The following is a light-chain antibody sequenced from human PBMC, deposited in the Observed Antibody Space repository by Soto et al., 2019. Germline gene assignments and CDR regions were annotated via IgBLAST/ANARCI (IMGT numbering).Light chain of an antibody. CDR2: AAS. Sequence: DIQMTQSPSSLSASVGDRVTITCRASQSISSFLNWYQQKPGSAPELLIYAASSLQTGVPSRFSGSGSGTDFTLTVSSLQPEDFATYYCQQGYRIPSTFGQGTKVDIK. CDR1: QSISSF. V-gene: IGKV1-39*01. J-gene: IGKJ1*01. CDR3: QQGYRIPST.